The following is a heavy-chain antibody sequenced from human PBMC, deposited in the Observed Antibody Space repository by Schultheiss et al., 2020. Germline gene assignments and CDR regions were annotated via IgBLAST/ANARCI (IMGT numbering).Heavy chain of an antibody. CDR3: ARYGYGGNGFLFDY. D-gene: IGHD4-23*01. Sequence: SETLSLTCTVSGGSISSGGYYWSWIRQHPGKGLEWIGYIYYSGSTYYNPSLKSRVTISVDTSKNQFSLKLSSVTAADTAVYYCARYGYGGNGFLFDYWGKGTLVTVSS. J-gene: IGHJ4*02. CDR1: GGSISSGGYY. V-gene: IGHV4-31*03. CDR2: IYYSGST.